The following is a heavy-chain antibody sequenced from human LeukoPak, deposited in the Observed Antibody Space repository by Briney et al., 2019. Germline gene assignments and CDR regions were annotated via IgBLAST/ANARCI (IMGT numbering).Heavy chain of an antibody. D-gene: IGHD6-19*01. CDR1: GFTFSSYA. CDR3: TTSGWQYYYYYYYMDV. J-gene: IGHJ6*03. Sequence: GGSLRLSCAASGFTFSSYAMTWVRQAPGKGLEWVGRIKSKTDGGTTDYAAPVKGRFTISRDDSKNTLYLQMNSLKTEDTAVYYCTTSGWQYYYYYYYMDVWGKGTTVTVSS. CDR2: IKSKTDGGTT. V-gene: IGHV3-15*01.